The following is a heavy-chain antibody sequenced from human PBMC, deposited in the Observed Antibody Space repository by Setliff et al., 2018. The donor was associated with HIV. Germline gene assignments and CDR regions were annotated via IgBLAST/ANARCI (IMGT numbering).Heavy chain of an antibody. J-gene: IGHJ5*02. D-gene: IGHD3-10*01. V-gene: IGHV4-4*07. CDR1: GGSFGVYR. Sequence: SETLSLTCTISGGSFGVYRWSWIRQSAGRGLEWIGRIDSSGTTDYKPSLKGRVAISVDTSRNQFSRRVTSVTAADTAVYFCARERHSSGLGSYGPWGPGILVTVSS. CDR2: IDSSGTT. CDR3: ARERHSSGLGSYGP.